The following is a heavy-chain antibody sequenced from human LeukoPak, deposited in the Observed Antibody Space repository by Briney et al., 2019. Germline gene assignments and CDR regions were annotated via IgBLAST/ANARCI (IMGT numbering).Heavy chain of an antibody. CDR1: GGSISSSSYY. J-gene: IGHJ4*02. CDR3: ARSRMVADTDY. V-gene: IGHV4-39*01. CDR2: IYYSGST. D-gene: IGHD4/OR15-4a*01. Sequence: ETLSLTCTVSGGSISSSSYYWGWIRQPPGKGLEWIGSIYYSGSTYYNPSLKSRVTISVDTSKNQFSLKLSSVTAADTAVYYCARSRMVADTDYWGQGTLVTVSS.